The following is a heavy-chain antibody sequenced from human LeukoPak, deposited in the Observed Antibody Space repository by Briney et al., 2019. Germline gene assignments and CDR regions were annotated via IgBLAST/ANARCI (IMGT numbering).Heavy chain of an antibody. J-gene: IGHJ6*02. CDR1: GFTFSSYS. CDR2: ISSSSSYI. Sequence: GGSLRLSCAASGFTFSSYSMNWVRQAPGKGLEWVSSISSSSSYIYYADSVKGRFAISRDNAKNSLYLQMNSLRAEDTAVYYCARVDDSSGYYSLRYYYYGMDVWGQGTTVTVSS. D-gene: IGHD3-22*01. V-gene: IGHV3-21*01. CDR3: ARVDDSSGYYSLRYYYYGMDV.